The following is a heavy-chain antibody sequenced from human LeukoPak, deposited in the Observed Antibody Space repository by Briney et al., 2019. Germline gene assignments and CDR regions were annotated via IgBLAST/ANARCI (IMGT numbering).Heavy chain of an antibody. CDR1: GDSISSSSYY. CDR3: ARGGGYYDSNNYYQGYFEY. V-gene: IGHV4-39*07. D-gene: IGHD3-22*01. J-gene: IGHJ4*02. Sequence: PSETLSLTCTVSGDSISSSSYYWGWIRQPPGKGLEWIGNIYNSGSTYYNPSLKSRVTISGDTSKNQFSLKLSSVTAADTAVYYCARGGGYYDSNNYYQGYFEYWGQGTLVTVSS. CDR2: IYNSGST.